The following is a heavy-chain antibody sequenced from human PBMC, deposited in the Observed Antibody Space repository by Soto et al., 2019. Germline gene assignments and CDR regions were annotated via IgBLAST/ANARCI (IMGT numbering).Heavy chain of an antibody. J-gene: IGHJ4*02. Sequence: ASVKVSCKASGYTFTGYYMHWVRQAPGQGLEWMGWINPNSGGTNYAQKFQGWVTMTRDTSISTAYMELSRLRSDDTAVYYCARGGEIYDILTGYYITEEYYFDYWGQGTLVTVSS. V-gene: IGHV1-2*04. D-gene: IGHD3-9*01. CDR3: ARGGEIYDILTGYYITEEYYFDY. CDR2: INPNSGGT. CDR1: GYTFTGYY.